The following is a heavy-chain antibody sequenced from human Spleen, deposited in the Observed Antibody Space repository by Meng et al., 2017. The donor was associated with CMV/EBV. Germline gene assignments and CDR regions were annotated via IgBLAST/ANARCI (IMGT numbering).Heavy chain of an antibody. D-gene: IGHD6-19*01. V-gene: IGHV3-21*01. J-gene: IGHJ4*02. CDR2: ITSSSSYK. CDR3: ARNGYSSGWIYYFDY. Sequence: GESLKISCEASGFTFNNYNMNWVRQAPGKGLEWVSSITSSSSYKYYADSLKGRFTISRDNAKNSLYLQMNSLRAEDTAVYYCARNGYSSGWIYYFDYWGQGTLVTVSS. CDR1: GFTFNNYN.